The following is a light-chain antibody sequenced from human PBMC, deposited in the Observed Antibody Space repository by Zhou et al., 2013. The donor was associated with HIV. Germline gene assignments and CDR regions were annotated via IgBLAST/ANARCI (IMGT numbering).Light chain of an antibody. CDR3: QQSYIPPPT. J-gene: IGKJ5*01. Sequence: DIQMTQSPSSLSASVGDRVTITCRASQRISSYVNWYQQKPGKAPKLLIYAASSVQSGVPSRFSGSGSGTDFTLIISSLQPEDFATYYCQQSYIPPPTFGQGTRLEIK. V-gene: IGKV1-39*01. CDR2: AAS. CDR1: QRISSY.